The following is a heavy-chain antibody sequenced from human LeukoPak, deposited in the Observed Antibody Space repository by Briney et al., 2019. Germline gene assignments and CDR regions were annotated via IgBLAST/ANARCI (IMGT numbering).Heavy chain of an antibody. CDR2: FYYSGST. V-gene: IGHV4-59*01. CDR1: GGSFSTYY. Sequence: KSSETLSLTCTVTGGSFSTYYWSWIRQPPGKGLEWIGHFYYSGSTNYNPSLKSRVTISVDTSRNQFSLKLTSVSAADTAVCYCARGQGGNYYLNYLDYWGRGALVTVSS. CDR3: ARGQGGNYYLNYLDY. D-gene: IGHD1-26*01. J-gene: IGHJ4*02.